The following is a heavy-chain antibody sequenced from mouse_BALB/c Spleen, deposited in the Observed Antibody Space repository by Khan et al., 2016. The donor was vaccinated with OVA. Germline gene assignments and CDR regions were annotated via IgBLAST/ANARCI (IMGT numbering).Heavy chain of an antibody. CDR1: GYTFTSYD. V-gene: IGHV1S56*01. CDR3: AREGLRGVAMDY. Sequence: QVQLQQSGPELVKPGALVKISCKASGYTFTSYDINWVKQRPGQGLEWIGWIYPGDDSTKYNENFKGKATLTADKSYSTAYMQLSSLTSETSAVYFWAREGLRGVAMDYWGQGTSVTVAS. D-gene: IGHD2-4*01. J-gene: IGHJ4*01. CDR2: IYPGDDST.